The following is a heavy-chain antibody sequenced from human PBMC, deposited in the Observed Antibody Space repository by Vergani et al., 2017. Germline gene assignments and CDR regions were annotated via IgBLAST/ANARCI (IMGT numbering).Heavy chain of an antibody. CDR3: ARKQRGYSYGRGYNWFDP. V-gene: IGHV2-26*01. Sequence: QVTLKESGPVLVKPTETLTLTCTVSGFSLSNARMGVSWIRQPPWKALEWLAHIFSNDEKSYSTSLKSRLTISKDTSKSQVVLTMTNMDPVDTATYYCARKQRGYSYGRGYNWFDPWGQGTLVTVSS. J-gene: IGHJ5*02. CDR2: IFSNDEK. CDR1: GFSLSNARMG. D-gene: IGHD5-18*01.